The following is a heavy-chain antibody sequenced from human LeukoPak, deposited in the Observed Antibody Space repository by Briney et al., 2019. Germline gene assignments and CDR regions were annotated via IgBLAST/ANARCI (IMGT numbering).Heavy chain of an antibody. CDR1: GFTFSSYA. V-gene: IGHV3-23*01. Sequence: LPGGSLRLSCAASGFTFSSYAMSWVRQAPGKGLEWVSAISGSGGSTYYADSVKGRLTISRDNSKNTLYLQMNSLRAEDTAVYYCAKNTPIFGVVITDYYGMDVWGQGTTVTVSS. CDR3: AKNTPIFGVVITDYYGMDV. CDR2: ISGSGGST. J-gene: IGHJ6*02. D-gene: IGHD3-3*01.